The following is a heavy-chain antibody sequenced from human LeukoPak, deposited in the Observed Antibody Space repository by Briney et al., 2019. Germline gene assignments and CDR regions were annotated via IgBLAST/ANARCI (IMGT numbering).Heavy chain of an antibody. CDR3: ASCYCDSSGYYYFDY. CDR1: GYTFTSHY. CDR2: IKPSSGAT. J-gene: IGHJ4*02. V-gene: IGHV1-2*02. D-gene: IGHD3-22*01. Sequence: ASVKVSCKASGYTFTSHYMHWVRQAPGQGLEWMGWIKPSSGATNYAQKFRGRVTMTRDTSNRTSYMELSRLRSDDTALYYCASCYCDSSGYYYFDYWGQGTLVTVSS.